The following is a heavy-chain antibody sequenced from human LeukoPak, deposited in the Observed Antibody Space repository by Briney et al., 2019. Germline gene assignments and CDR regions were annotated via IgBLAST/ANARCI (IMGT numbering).Heavy chain of an antibody. CDR1: GGTFSSYA. J-gene: IGHJ4*02. CDR2: IIPIFGTA. V-gene: IGHV1-69*06. D-gene: IGHD1-26*01. CDR3: ARGHSGSYYEGYYFDY. Sequence: GSSVKVSCKASGGTFSSYAISWVRQAPGQGLEWMGGIIPIFGTANYAQKFQGRVTITADKSTSTAYMELSSLRSEDTAVYYCARGHSGSYYEGYYFDYWGQGTLVTVSS.